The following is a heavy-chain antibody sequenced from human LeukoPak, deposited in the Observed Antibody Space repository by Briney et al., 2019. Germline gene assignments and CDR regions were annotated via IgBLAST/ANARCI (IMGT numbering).Heavy chain of an antibody. CDR1: GYTFTNYD. J-gene: IGHJ5*02. V-gene: IGHV1-8*01. CDR2: MNPKSGNT. D-gene: IGHD2-15*01. Sequence: RASVKVSCKASGYTFTNYDINWVRQATGQGPEWMGWMNPKSGNTGYAQKFQDRVTMTRNTSISTAYMELSSLRSDDTAVYYCARDQDIVVVVAALRQREMGGFDPWGQGTLVTVSS. CDR3: ARDQDIVVVVAALRQREMGGFDP.